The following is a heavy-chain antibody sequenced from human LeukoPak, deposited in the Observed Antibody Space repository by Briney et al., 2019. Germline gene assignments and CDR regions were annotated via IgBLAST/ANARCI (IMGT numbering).Heavy chain of an antibody. CDR1: GLTFSSNA. Sequence: PGGSLRLSCAASGLTFSSNAMHWVRQAPGKGLEWVTLISYDGGKIYYEDSVKDRFIISRDNSKNTLYLQMNSLRAEDTAVYYCATYNSRNAREFQSWGQGTLVTVSS. CDR3: ATYNSRNAREFQS. CDR2: ISYDGGKI. D-gene: IGHD3-22*01. V-gene: IGHV3-30-3*01. J-gene: IGHJ1*01.